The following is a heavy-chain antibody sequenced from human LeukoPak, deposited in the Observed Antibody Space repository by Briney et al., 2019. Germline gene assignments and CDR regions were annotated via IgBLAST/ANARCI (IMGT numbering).Heavy chain of an antibody. CDR3: ASDTDTPYYFDY. D-gene: IGHD5-18*01. Sequence: GGSPRLSCAASGFTFSSYSMNWVRQAPGKGLEWVSSISSSSSYIYYADSVKGRFTISRDNAKNSLYLQMNSLRAEDTAVYYCASDTDTPYYFDYWGQGTLVTVSS. CDR1: GFTFSSYS. V-gene: IGHV3-21*01. J-gene: IGHJ4*02. CDR2: ISSSSSYI.